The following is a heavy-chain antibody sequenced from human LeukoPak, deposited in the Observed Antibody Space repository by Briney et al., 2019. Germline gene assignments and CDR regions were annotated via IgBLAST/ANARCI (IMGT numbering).Heavy chain of an antibody. CDR2: IYYTGTT. CDR3: ARYTAGAFDI. V-gene: IGHV4-59*01. J-gene: IGHJ3*02. CDR1: GDSIRSYY. D-gene: IGHD2-2*02. Sequence: SETLSLTCAVSGDSIRSYYWSWIRQPPGKGLEWIGYIYYTGTTSYNPSLKSRVTISLDTSKNQFSLELSSVTAADTAVYYCARYTAGAFDIWGQGTMVTVSS.